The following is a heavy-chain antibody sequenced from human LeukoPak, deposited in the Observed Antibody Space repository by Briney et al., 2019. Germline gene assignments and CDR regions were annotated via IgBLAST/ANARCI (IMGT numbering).Heavy chain of an antibody. V-gene: IGHV4-59*11. CDR2: ISYTGST. J-gene: IGHJ4*02. CDR3: AKDGGQGELAPGH. D-gene: IGHD3-16*01. CDR1: GVSFTSHY. Sequence: SETLSLTCTVSGVSFTSHYWTWIRQSPGPGLEWIGYISYTGSTNYNPSLKSRVNISKDMSKNQFSLKLTSVTAADTAVYYCAKDGGQGELAPGHWGQGTLVTVSS.